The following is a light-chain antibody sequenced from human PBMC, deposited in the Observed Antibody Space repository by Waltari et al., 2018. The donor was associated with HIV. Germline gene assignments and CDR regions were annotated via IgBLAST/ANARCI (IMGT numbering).Light chain of an antibody. CDR3: QECSGSSWT. V-gene: IGKV3D-20*02. J-gene: IGKJ1*01. CDR2: NTS. CDR1: QIVSRNY. Sequence: VLTQSPETLSLSPGARATLSCRADQIVSRNYFARYQQSPGQAPRLLVYNTSYRAAGIPDRFSAAGSGTHFTLAISRLEPEDFAVYYCQECSGSSWTFGQGT.